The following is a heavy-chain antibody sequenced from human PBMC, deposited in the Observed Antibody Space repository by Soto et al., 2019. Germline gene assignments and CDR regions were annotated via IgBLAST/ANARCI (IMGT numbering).Heavy chain of an antibody. CDR2: MNPNSGDT. CDR3: ARGLKMLRVFGLKSYYYYYMDV. Sequence: QVHRVQSGAEVKKPGASVKVSCKASGYTFTSYDINWVRQVAGQGLEWMGWMNPNSGDTAYAQEFQGRVTMSRNTSISIDYMALSSLRPADTAVYYCARGLKMLRVFGLKSYYYYYMDVWGKGTTVTLSS. J-gene: IGHJ6*03. V-gene: IGHV1-8*01. CDR1: GYTFTSYD. D-gene: IGHD3-10*01.